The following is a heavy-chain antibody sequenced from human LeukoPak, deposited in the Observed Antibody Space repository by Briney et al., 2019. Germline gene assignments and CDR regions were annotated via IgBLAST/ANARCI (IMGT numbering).Heavy chain of an antibody. CDR2: ISTSSSYI. CDR3: ARGGSSWYYFDY. V-gene: IGHV3-21*01. CDR1: GFTFSSYS. Sequence: GGSLRLSCAASGFTFSSYSMNWVRQAPGKGLEWVSFISTSSSYIYYADSVKGRFTISRDNAKKSVYLQMNSLRAEDTAVYYCARGGSSWYYFDYWGQGTLVTVSS. J-gene: IGHJ4*02. D-gene: IGHD6-13*01.